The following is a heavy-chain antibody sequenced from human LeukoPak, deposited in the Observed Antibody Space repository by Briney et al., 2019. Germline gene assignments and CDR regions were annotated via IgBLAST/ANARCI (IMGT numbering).Heavy chain of an antibody. Sequence: GGSLRLSCAASGFTFSSYAKSWVRQAPGKGLEWVSAISGSGGSTYYADSVKGRFTISRDNSKNTLYLQMNSLRAEDTAVYYCAKGPSSSGWRYYFDYWGQGTLVTVSS. CDR2: ISGSGGST. V-gene: IGHV3-23*01. J-gene: IGHJ4*02. D-gene: IGHD6-19*01. CDR3: AKGPSSSGWRYYFDY. CDR1: GFTFSSYA.